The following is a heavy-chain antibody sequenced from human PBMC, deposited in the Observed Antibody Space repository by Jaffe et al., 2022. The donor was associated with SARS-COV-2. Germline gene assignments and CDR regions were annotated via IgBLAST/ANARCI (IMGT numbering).Heavy chain of an antibody. CDR2: IYYSGST. J-gene: IGHJ4*02. CDR3: ARGPQNKKKEYYDFWSGYPMYYFDY. Sequence: QVQLQESGPGLVKPSQTLSLTCTVSGGSISSGGYYWSWIRQHPGKGLEWIGYIYYSGSTYYNPSLKSRVTISVDTSKNQFSLKLSSVTAADTAVYYCARGPQNKKKEYYDFWSGYPMYYFDYWGQGTLVTVSS. CDR1: GGSISSGGYY. V-gene: IGHV4-31*03. D-gene: IGHD3-3*01.